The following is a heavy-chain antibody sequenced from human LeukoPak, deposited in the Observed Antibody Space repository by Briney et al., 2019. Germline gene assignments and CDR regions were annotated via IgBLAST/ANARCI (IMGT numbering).Heavy chain of an antibody. J-gene: IGHJ4*02. CDR3: ARGRYGTMIVVVSGSYYFDY. D-gene: IGHD3-22*01. Sequence: PSETLSLTCAVYGGSFSGYYWSWIRQPPGKGLEWIGEINHSGSTNYNPSLKSRVTISVDTSKNQFSLKLSSVTAADTAVYYCARGRYGTMIVVVSGSYYFDYWGQGTLVTVSS. V-gene: IGHV4-34*01. CDR2: INHSGST. CDR1: GGSFSGYY.